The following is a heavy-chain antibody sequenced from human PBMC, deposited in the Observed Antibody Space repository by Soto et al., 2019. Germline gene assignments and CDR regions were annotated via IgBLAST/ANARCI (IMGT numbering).Heavy chain of an antibody. Sequence: GASVQVSCKASGYTFTTHGISWVRQAPGQGLEWMGWISPYNGKTTYAQKVQGRVTMTTDTSTSTAYMELRGLRSDDTAVYYCARVDDYVWGSFRPWGQGTQVTVSS. D-gene: IGHD3-16*02. CDR1: GYTFTTHG. J-gene: IGHJ4*02. CDR3: ARVDDYVWGSFRP. V-gene: IGHV1-18*04. CDR2: ISPYNGKT.